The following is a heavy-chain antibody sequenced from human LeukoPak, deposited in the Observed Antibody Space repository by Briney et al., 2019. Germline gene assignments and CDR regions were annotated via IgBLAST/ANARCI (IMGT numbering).Heavy chain of an antibody. D-gene: IGHD2-15*01. J-gene: IGHJ3*02. CDR2: IISSSSSI. Sequence: GGSLRLSCAASGFTFSSYSMNWVRQAPGKGLEWVSYIISSSSSIYYADSVKGRFTISRDNAKNSLYLQMNSLRDEDTAVYYCARSRCSGGSCYAWGAAFDIWGQGTMVTVSS. V-gene: IGHV3-48*02. CDR3: ARSRCSGGSCYAWGAAFDI. CDR1: GFTFSSYS.